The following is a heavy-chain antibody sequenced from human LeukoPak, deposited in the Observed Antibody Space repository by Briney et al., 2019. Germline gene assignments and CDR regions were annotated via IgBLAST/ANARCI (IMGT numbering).Heavy chain of an antibody. V-gene: IGHV1-18*01. J-gene: IGHJ4*02. Sequence: ASVKVSCKASRYTFTSNGISWVRQAPGQGLEWMGWISAYNGNTNYAQKLQGRVTVTTDTSTSTAYMELRSLRSDDTAVYYCARDQGAYCGGDCYSPIDYWGQGTLVTVSS. CDR1: RYTFTSNG. CDR3: ARDQGAYCGGDCYSPIDY. D-gene: IGHD2-21*02. CDR2: ISAYNGNT.